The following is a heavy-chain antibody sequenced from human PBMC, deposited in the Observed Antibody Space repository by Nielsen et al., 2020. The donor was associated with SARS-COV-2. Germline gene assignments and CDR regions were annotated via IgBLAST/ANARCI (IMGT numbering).Heavy chain of an antibody. J-gene: IGHJ4*02. Sequence: SVKVSCKASGGTFSSYTINWVRQAPGQGLEWMGRIIPILGLANYAHKFQGSVTITADKSTTTAYMELSSLRSEDTALYYCARDGATKPHDYWGQGTLVTVSS. D-gene: IGHD1-14*01. CDR3: ARDGATKPHDY. CDR1: GGTFSSYT. V-gene: IGHV1-69*04. CDR2: IIPILGLA.